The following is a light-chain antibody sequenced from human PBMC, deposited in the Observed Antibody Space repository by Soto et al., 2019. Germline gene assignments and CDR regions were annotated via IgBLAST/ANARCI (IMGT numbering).Light chain of an antibody. Sequence: DVVRTQSPLSLPVTLGQPASISCRSSQSLLYGDGNTYLNWFHQRPGQSPRRLIYKISNRDSGVPDRFSGSGSGTDLTLKISRVEAEDVGVYYCMQGTHWPWTFGQGTKVDIK. J-gene: IGKJ1*01. CDR1: QSLLYGDGNTY. CDR3: MQGTHWPWT. CDR2: KIS. V-gene: IGKV2-30*01.